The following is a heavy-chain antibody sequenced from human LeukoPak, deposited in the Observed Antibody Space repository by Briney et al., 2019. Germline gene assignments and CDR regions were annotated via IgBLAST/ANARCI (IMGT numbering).Heavy chain of an antibody. CDR2: ISGYNGNT. J-gene: IGHJ4*02. V-gene: IGHV1-18*01. CDR3: ARGRTHRRLWLGESTGGPFDY. Sequence: GVSVKVSCKASGYTFTSYGISWVRQAPGQGLEWMGWISGYNGNTNYAQKFQGRVTMTIDTSTSTLYVELRSLRSDDTAVYYCARGRTHRRLWLGESTGGPFDYWGQGTLVTVSS. CDR1: GYTFTSYG. D-gene: IGHD3-10*01.